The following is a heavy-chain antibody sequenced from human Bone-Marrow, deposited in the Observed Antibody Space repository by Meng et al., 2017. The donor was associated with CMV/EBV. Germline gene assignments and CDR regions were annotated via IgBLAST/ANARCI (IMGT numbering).Heavy chain of an antibody. D-gene: IGHD3-3*01. J-gene: IGHJ4*02. CDR2: IYPGDSDT. CDR3: ARSGFYDFWSGYFYFDY. CDR1: GYSFTSYW. Sequence: GGSLRLSCTGSGYSFTSYWIGWVRQMPGKGLEWMGIIYPGDSDTRYSPSFQGQVTISADKSISTAYLQWSSLKASDTAMYYCARSGFYDFWSGYFYFDYWGQGTLVTVSS. V-gene: IGHV5-51*01.